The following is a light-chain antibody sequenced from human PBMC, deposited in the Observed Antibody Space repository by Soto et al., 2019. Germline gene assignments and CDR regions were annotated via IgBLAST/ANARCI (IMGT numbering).Light chain of an antibody. Sequence: QAVVTQPPSASGTPGQRVTISCSGSSSNIGSNIVNWYQQLPGTAPKLLIYSNNHRPSGVPDRFSGSKSGTSASLAISGLQSEDEADYYCAAWDDSLNGLWVFGGGTQLTVL. CDR2: SNN. CDR3: AAWDDSLNGLWV. CDR1: SSNIGSNI. J-gene: IGLJ2*01. V-gene: IGLV1-44*01.